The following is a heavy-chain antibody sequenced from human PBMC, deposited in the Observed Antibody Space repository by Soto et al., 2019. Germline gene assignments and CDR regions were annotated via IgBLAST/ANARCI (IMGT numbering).Heavy chain of an antibody. V-gene: IGHV1-3*01. J-gene: IGHJ4*02. CDR1: GYSFTSYA. Sequence: QVQLVQSGAEVKKPGASVKVSCKASGYSFTSYAIPWVRQAPGQRLEWLGWINAGSGYTTYSQKVQGRVILTRDTSSTTAYMKLRSMRSEDTAVYYCWGGLSCYIDNWGQGTLVTVSS. CDR2: INAGSGYT. CDR3: WGGLSCYIDN. D-gene: IGHD3-16*02.